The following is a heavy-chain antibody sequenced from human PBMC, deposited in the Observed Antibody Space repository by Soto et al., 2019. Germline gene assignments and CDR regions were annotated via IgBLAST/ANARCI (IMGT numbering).Heavy chain of an antibody. CDR3: AKDSQIGPAIYYFDS. D-gene: IGHD2-2*01. CDR1: GFTFSTYA. V-gene: IGHV3-30*18. CDR2: IASDGRDK. J-gene: IGHJ4*02. Sequence: GGSLRLSCAASGFTFSTYAIHWVRQAPGEGLQWVSVIASDGRDKKYIDSVKGRFTISRDNSKNTLYLQMDSLRPEDTAVYYCAKDSQIGPAIYYFDSWGLGT.